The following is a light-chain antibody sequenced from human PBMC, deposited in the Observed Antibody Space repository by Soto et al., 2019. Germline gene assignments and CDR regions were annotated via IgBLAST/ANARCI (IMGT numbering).Light chain of an antibody. CDR1: QSISSN. CDR2: GAS. J-gene: IGKJ3*01. CDR3: QQYNNWPPIFT. V-gene: IGKV3-15*01. Sequence: EIVMTQSPATLSVSPGERATLSCRASQSISSNLAWYHQKPGQAPRLLIYGASTRATGIPARFSGSGSGTDFTLTISSLQSEDFAVYYCQQYNNWPPIFTFGPGTKVDIK.